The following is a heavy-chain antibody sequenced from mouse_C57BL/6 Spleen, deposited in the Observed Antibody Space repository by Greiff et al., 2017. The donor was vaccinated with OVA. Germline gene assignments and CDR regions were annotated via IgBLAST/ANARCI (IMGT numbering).Heavy chain of an antibody. D-gene: IGHD1-1*01. Sequence: QVTLKVCGPGILQPSQTLSLTCSFSGFSLSTFGMGVGWIRQPSGKGLEWLAHIWWDDDKYYNPALKSRLTISKDTSKNQVFLKIANVDTADTATYYCARMEYYGSSLYYAMDYWGQGTSVTVSS. J-gene: IGHJ4*01. V-gene: IGHV8-8*01. CDR3: ARMEYYGSSLYYAMDY. CDR2: IWWDDDK. CDR1: GFSLSTFGMG.